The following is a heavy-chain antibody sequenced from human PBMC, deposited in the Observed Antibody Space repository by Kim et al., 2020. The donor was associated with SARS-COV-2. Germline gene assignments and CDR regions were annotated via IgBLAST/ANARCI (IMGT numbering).Heavy chain of an antibody. D-gene: IGHD3-3*01. Sequence: SETLSLTCNVSGASINSGAYYWTWVRQSPGKGLEFIGYMYYSGSTYYNPSLKSRLSLSLDPSKNQFSLSLTSVTAADTAVYFCARAPADDFWTGYY. V-gene: IGHV4-31*03. CDR1: GASINSGAYY. J-gene: IGHJ6*01. CDR2: MYYSGST. CDR3: ARAPADDFWTGYY.